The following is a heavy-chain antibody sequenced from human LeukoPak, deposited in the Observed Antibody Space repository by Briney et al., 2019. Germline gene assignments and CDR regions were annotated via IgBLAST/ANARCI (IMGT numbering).Heavy chain of an antibody. CDR1: GGTFSSYT. V-gene: IGHV1-69*04. Sequence: SVKVSCKASGGTFSSYTISWVRQAPGQGLEWMGRIIPIHGIANYAQKFQGRVTITADKSTSTAYMELSSLRSEDTAVYYCARDPSDSSSWIKGYFQHWGQGTLVTVSS. J-gene: IGHJ1*01. CDR2: IIPIHGIA. D-gene: IGHD6-13*01. CDR3: ARDPSDSSSWIKGYFQH.